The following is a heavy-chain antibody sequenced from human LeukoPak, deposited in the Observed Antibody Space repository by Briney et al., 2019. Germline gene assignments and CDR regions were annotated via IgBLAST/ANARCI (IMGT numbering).Heavy chain of an antibody. CDR2: ISWDGGST. CDR1: GFTFDDYA. D-gene: IGHD4-17*01. Sequence: GGSLRLSCAASGFTFDDYAMHWVRQAPGKGLEWVSLISWDGGSTYYADSVKGRFTISRDNSKNTLYLQMNSLRAEDTATYYCARDPNGDYIGAFDMWGQGTMVTVS. V-gene: IGHV3-43D*03. J-gene: IGHJ3*02. CDR3: ARDPNGDYIGAFDM.